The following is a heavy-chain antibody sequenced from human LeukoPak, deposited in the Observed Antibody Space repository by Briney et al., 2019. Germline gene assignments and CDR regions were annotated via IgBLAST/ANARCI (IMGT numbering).Heavy chain of an antibody. D-gene: IGHD3-10*01. CDR2: IYYSGST. CDR3: ARDRGHYGSGSFHFDY. Sequence: SETLSLTCTVSGGSISSYYWSWLRQPPGKGLEWVGYIYYSGSTNYNPSLKSRVTISVDTSKNQFSLKLISVTAADAAVYYCARDRGHYGSGSFHFDYWGQGTLVTVSS. V-gene: IGHV4-59*01. CDR1: GGSISSYY. J-gene: IGHJ4*02.